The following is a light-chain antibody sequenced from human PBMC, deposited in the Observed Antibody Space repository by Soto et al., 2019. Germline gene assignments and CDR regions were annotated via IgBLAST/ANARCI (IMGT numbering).Light chain of an antibody. CDR1: QSLSTY. J-gene: IGKJ1*01. CDR3: QQSYSPPWT. Sequence: DIQMTQSPSSLSASVGDRVTITCRASQSLSTYLNWYQQKPGKAPRLLIYAASSLQSGVPARFSGSASGTDFTLTISSLQPEDFAIYYCQQSYSPPWTFGQGTTVEIK. V-gene: IGKV1-39*01. CDR2: AAS.